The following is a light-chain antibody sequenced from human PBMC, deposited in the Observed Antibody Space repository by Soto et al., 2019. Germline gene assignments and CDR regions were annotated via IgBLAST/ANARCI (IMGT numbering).Light chain of an antibody. J-gene: IGLJ1*01. V-gene: IGLV2-14*01. CDR2: EVS. CDR1: SSDVGSYNY. CDR3: SSYTSSRTLV. Sequence: SVLTQPASVSGSPGQSITLSCTGTSSDVGSYNYVSWYQQHPGKAPKLMIYEVSNRPSGVSHRFSGSKSDNTASLTISGLQTDDEADYYCSSYTSSRTLVFGTGTKVTVL.